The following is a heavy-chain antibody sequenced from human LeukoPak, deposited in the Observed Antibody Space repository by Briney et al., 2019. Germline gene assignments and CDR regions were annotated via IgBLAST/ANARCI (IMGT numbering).Heavy chain of an antibody. Sequence: PSETLSLTCTVSGGSISSYYWSWIRQPPGKGLEWIGYIYSTGSTNSNPSLKSRVTISVDTSKNQFSLKLSSVTAADTAVYYCARDYLDTTTYAFEIWGQGTMVTVSS. V-gene: IGHV4-59*01. CDR2: IYSTGST. CDR1: GGSISSYY. D-gene: IGHD2/OR15-2a*01. J-gene: IGHJ3*02. CDR3: ARDYLDTTTYAFEI.